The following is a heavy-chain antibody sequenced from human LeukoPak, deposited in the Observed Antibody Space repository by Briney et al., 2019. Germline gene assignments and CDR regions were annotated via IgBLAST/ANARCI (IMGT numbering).Heavy chain of an antibody. CDR2: LNHSGST. V-gene: IGHV4-34*01. D-gene: IGHD6-13*01. CDR3: ARDVILYSSSWYYFDY. CDR1: GGSFSGYY. Sequence: SETLSLTCAVYGGSFSGYYWSWIRQPPGKGLEWIGELNHSGSTNYNPSLKSRVTISVDTSKNQFSLKLSSVTAADTAVYYCARDVILYSSSWYYFDYWGQGTLVTVSS. J-gene: IGHJ4*02.